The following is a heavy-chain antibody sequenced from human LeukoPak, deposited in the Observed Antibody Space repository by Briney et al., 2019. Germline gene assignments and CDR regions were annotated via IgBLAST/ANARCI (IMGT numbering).Heavy chain of an antibody. D-gene: IGHD1-26*01. J-gene: IGHJ6*02. Sequence: PGGSLRLSCAVSGSTLSSNYMSWVRQAPGRGLEWASVLYTGGSTYYADSVKGRFTISRDDSKNTLYLQMNSLRTQDTAVYYCARDYRIEGVTGYYYYGMDVWGQATTVTVSS. CDR3: ARDYRIEGVTGYYYYGMDV. CDR2: LYTGGST. V-gene: IGHV3-53*01. CDR1: GSTLSSNY.